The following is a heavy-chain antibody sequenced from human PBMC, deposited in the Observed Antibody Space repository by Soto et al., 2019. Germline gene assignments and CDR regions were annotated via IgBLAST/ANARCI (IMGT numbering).Heavy chain of an antibody. J-gene: IGHJ4*02. CDR2: INPNSGGT. CDR1: GYTFTGYY. D-gene: IGHD2-21*02. CDR3: ARDVGVVTAVHYFDY. Sequence: ASVKVSCKASGYTFTGYYMHWVRQATGQGLEWMGWINPNSGGTNYAQKLQGWVTMTRDTSISTAYMELSRLRSDDTAVYYCARDVGVVTAVHYFDYWGQGTLVTVSS. V-gene: IGHV1-2*04.